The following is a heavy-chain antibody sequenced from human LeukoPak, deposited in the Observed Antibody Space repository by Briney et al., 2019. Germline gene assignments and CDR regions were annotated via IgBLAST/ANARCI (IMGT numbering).Heavy chain of an antibody. Sequence: SETLSLTCAVSGGSISSYYWSWIRQSPGEGLEWIGDIYYSGSTNYNPSLKSRVTISVDTSKNQFSLKLTSVTAADTAVYYCARSYGDYITGAYAFDVWGQGTMVTVSS. CDR1: GGSISSYY. CDR2: IYYSGST. CDR3: ARSYGDYITGAYAFDV. J-gene: IGHJ3*01. V-gene: IGHV4-59*08. D-gene: IGHD4-17*01.